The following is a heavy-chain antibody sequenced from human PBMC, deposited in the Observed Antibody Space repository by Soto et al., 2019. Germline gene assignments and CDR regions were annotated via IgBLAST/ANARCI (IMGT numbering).Heavy chain of an antibody. V-gene: IGHV3-30*09. Sequence: PGGSLRLSCAASGFSFSGSAMHWVRQAPGKGLEWLTVISYDGTTKYYADSVKGRFATSRDNSRNTLFLQMDSLRPDDTAVYYCARDRLRWINWFDPWGQGTLVTVSS. CDR2: ISYDGTTK. J-gene: IGHJ5*02. CDR3: ARDRLRWINWFDP. D-gene: IGHD3-16*01. CDR1: GFSFSGSA.